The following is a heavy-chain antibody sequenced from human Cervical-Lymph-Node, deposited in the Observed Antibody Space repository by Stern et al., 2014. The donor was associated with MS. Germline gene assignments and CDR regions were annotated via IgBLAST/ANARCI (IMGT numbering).Heavy chain of an antibody. CDR3: AKDISERHYYFDS. V-gene: IGHV3-9*01. J-gene: IGHJ4*02. Sequence: EVHLVESGGGSVQPGRSLRISCAASGFTFDDCAMHWVRQAPGKGLEWVSGISWNSNNIGYADSVRGRFTISRDNAKNSLYLQMNGLRPEDTALYYCAKDISERHYYFDSWGEGTLVTVSS. D-gene: IGHD3-16*02. CDR1: GFTFDDCA. CDR2: ISWNSNNI.